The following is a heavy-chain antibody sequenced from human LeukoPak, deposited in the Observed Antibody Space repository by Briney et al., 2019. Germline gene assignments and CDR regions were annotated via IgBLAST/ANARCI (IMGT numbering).Heavy chain of an antibody. CDR3: ARAGYCSSTSCYYYYYYYMDV. V-gene: IGHV1-18*01. CDR1: GYTFTSYG. CDR2: ISAYNGNT. D-gene: IGHD2-2*01. J-gene: IGHJ6*03. Sequence: ASVKVSCKASGYTFTSYGISWVRQAPGQGLEWMGWISAYNGNTNYAQKLQGRVTMTTDTSTSTAYMELRSLRSDDTAVYYCARAGYCSSTSCYYYYYYYMDVWGKGTTVTVSS.